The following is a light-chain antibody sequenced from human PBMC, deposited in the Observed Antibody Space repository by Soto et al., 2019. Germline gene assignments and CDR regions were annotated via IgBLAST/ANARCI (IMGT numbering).Light chain of an antibody. J-gene: IGKJ1*01. CDR2: AAS. V-gene: IGKV1-39*01. CDR1: QSISSY. Sequence: DIQMTQSASSLSASFGDRVTITCGASQSISSYLNWYQQKKGKAPKLLIYAASSLQSGVPSRFSGSGYGTDVNLTISSLQTEDFATYYCQHYNSYSEAFGQGTKVDIK. CDR3: QHYNSYSEA.